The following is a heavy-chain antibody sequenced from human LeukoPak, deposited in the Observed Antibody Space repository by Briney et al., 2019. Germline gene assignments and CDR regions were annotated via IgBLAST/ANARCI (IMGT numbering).Heavy chain of an antibody. D-gene: IGHD1-26*01. Sequence: GGSLRLSCAASGFTVSSNYMSWVRQAPGKGLEWVSVIYSGGSTYYADSVKGRFTISRDNSKNTLYLQMNSLRAEDTAVYYCARTSGIYLLFDYWGQGTLVTVSS. CDR2: IYSGGST. CDR1: GFTVSSNY. V-gene: IGHV3-66*01. CDR3: ARTSGIYLLFDY. J-gene: IGHJ4*02.